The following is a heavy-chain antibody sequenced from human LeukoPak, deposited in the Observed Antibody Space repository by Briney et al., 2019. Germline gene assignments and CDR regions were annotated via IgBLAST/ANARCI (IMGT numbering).Heavy chain of an antibody. CDR2: ISSNGGST. V-gene: IGHV3-64D*06. Sequence: GGSLRLSCSAPGFTFSSYAMHWVRQAPGKGLEYVSAISSNGGSTYYADSVKGRFTISRDNSKNTLYLQMSSLRAEDTAVYYCVKGYCSSTSCYVGHFDYWGQGTLVTVSS. CDR1: GFTFSSYA. CDR3: VKGYCSSTSCYVGHFDY. J-gene: IGHJ4*02. D-gene: IGHD2-2*01.